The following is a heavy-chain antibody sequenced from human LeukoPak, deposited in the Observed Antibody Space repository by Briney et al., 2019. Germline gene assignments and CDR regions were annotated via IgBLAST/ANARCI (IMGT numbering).Heavy chain of an antibody. D-gene: IGHD6-13*01. J-gene: IGHJ4*02. Sequence: ASVKVSCKASGYTFTGYYMHWVRQAPGQGLEWMGWINPNSGGTNYAQKFQGRVTMTRDTSISTAYMELSRLRSDDTAVYYCERDADNASGIAEAGQIDYWGQGTLVTVSS. CDR3: ERDADNASGIAEAGQIDY. CDR2: INPNSGGT. CDR1: GYTFTGYY. V-gene: IGHV1-2*02.